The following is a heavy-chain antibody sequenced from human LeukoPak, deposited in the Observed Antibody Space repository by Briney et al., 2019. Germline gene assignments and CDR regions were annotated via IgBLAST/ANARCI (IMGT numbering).Heavy chain of an antibody. J-gene: IGHJ4*02. CDR1: GFIFSGNW. Sequence: GSLRLSCAASGFIFSGNWMSWVRQPPGKGVEWSGEIYHSGSTNYNPSLKSRVTISVDKSKNQFSLKLSSVTAADTAVYYCARTSPPDYGSGSYLDYWGQGTLVTVSS. V-gene: IGHV4-4*02. D-gene: IGHD3-10*01. CDR2: IYHSGST. CDR3: ARTSPPDYGSGSYLDY.